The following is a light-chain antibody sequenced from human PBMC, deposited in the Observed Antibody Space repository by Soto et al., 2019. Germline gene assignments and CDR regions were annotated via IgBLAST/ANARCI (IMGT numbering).Light chain of an antibody. CDR1: QSVSSTY. CDR3: QLYVSSPPGYT. Sequence: DIVLTQSPGTLSLSPGERATLSCRASQSVSSTYLAWYQQKPGQAPGLLLYGTSNRATGIPDRFIGSGSGTDFTLTISRLEPEDFAMYYCQLYVSSPPGYTFGQGTKLEIK. CDR2: GTS. V-gene: IGKV3-20*01. J-gene: IGKJ2*01.